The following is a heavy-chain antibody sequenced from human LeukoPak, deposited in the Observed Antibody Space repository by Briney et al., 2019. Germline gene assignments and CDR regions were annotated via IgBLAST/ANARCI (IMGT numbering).Heavy chain of an antibody. CDR1: GFTFSTYT. CDR2: ISGNGNSI. J-gene: IGHJ4*02. D-gene: IGHD4-17*01. CDR3: ARGPMTTVNFDY. V-gene: IGHV3-21*01. Sequence: GRSLRLSCAASGFTFSTYTMSWVRQAPGKGLEWVSSISGNGNSIYYADSLRGRFTISRDNAKNSLYLQMISLRAEDTAVYYCARGPMTTVNFDYWGQGTLVTVSS.